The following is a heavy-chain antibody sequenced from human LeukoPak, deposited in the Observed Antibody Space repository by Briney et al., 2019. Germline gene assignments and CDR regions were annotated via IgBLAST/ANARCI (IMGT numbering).Heavy chain of an antibody. CDR1: GGTFSSYA. J-gene: IGHJ6*03. Sequence: GASVKVSCKASGGTFSSYAISWVRQAPGQGLEWMGGIIPIFGTANYAQKFQGRVTITADESTSTAYMELSSLRSEDTAVYYCARDSSSSDIGYYYYYMDVWGKGTTVTVSS. V-gene: IGHV1-69*13. CDR3: ARDSSSSDIGYYYYYMDV. D-gene: IGHD6-6*01. CDR2: IIPIFGTA.